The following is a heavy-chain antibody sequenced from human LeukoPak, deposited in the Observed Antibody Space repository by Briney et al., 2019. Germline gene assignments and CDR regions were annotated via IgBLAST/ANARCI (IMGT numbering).Heavy chain of an antibody. CDR2: IDWDDDK. CDR1: GFSLSTNGMC. CDR3: VRMRIEMATIMSYYFDY. D-gene: IGHD5-24*01. J-gene: IGHJ4*02. V-gene: IGHV2-70*11. Sequence: SGPTLVNPTQTLTLTCTFSGFSLSTNGMCVSWIRQPPGKALEWLARIDWDDDKYYSTSLQTRLTISKDTSKNQVVLAMTNMDPVDTATYYCVRMRIEMATIMSYYFDYWGQGTLVTVSS.